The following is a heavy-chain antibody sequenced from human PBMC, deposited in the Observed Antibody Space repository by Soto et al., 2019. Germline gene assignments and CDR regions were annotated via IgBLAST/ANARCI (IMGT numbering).Heavy chain of an antibody. CDR2: IYYSGST. D-gene: IGHD4-4*01. CDR1: GGSISSGGYY. J-gene: IGHJ6*02. CDR3: ARDGHSNPHRGYYYYGMDV. Sequence: SETLSLTCTVSGGSISSGGYYWSWIRQHPGKGLEWIGYIYYSGSTYYNPSLKSRVTISVDTSKNQFSLKLSSVTAADTAVYYCARDGHSNPHRGYYYYGMDVWGQGTTVTVSS. V-gene: IGHV4-31*03.